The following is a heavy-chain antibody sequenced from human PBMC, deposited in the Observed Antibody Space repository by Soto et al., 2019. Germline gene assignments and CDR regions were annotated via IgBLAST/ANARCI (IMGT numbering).Heavy chain of an antibody. V-gene: IGHV4-59*08. CDR1: GGFISRYY. J-gene: IGHJ5*02. CDR3: ARHHAS. CDR2: LYYSGST. Sequence: SETRPVTWTVSGGFISRYYWSWIRQPPGKELEWIGYLYYSGSTKYNPSLTSLVTISVDTSKNQFSLKLSSVPPGDTGVYYCARHHASSGQGTPVTVSS. D-gene: IGHD2-2*01.